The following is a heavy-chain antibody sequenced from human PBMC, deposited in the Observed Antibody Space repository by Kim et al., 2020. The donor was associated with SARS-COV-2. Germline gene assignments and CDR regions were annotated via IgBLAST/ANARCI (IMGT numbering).Heavy chain of an antibody. CDR2: IYYSGST. Sequence: SETLSLTCTVSGGSISSYYWSWIRQPPGKGLEWIGYIYYSGSTNYNPSLKSRVTISVDTSKNQFSLKLSSVTAADTAVYYCARGTDEPDILTGWGSFYYYYGMDVWGQGTTVTVSS. D-gene: IGHD3-9*01. J-gene: IGHJ6*02. CDR1: GGSISSYY. V-gene: IGHV4-59*01. CDR3: ARGTDEPDILTGWGSFYYYYGMDV.